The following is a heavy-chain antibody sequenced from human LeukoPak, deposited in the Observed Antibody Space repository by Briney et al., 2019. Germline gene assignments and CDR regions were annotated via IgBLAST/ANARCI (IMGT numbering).Heavy chain of an antibody. Sequence: SQTLSLTCAISGDSVSSNSAVWNWIRQSPSRGLEWLGRTYYRAKWYNDYALSVKSRITINPDTSKNQFSLHLNSVTPEDTAVYYCARGQVVRGIIIRTYYHYYGMDVWGQGTTVTVSS. CDR2: TYYRAKWYN. CDR3: ARGQVVRGIIIRTYYHYYGMDV. V-gene: IGHV6-1*01. CDR1: GDSVSSNSAV. D-gene: IGHD3-10*01. J-gene: IGHJ6*02.